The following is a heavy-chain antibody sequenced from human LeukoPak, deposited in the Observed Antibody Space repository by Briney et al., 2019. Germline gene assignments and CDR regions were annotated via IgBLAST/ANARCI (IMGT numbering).Heavy chain of an antibody. CDR3: ARDSGSDYGYNWFDP. Sequence: PGGSLRLSCAPSGFTFSSYWMHWVRQAPGKGLVWVSRINTDGSTITYADSVKGRFTISRDNAKNSLYLQMNSLRAEDTAVYYCARDSGSDYGYNWFDPWGQGTLVTVSS. CDR1: GFTFSSYW. CDR2: INTDGSTI. D-gene: IGHD3-10*01. J-gene: IGHJ5*02. V-gene: IGHV3-74*01.